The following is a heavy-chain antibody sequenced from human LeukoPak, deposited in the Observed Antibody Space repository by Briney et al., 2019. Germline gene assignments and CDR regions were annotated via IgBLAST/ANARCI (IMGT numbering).Heavy chain of an antibody. CDR2: IIPIFGTA. CDR1: GGTFSSYA. D-gene: IGHD2-2*01. J-gene: IGHJ6*03. Sequence: SVKVSCKASGGTFSSYAISWVRQAPGQGLEWMGGIIPIFGTANYAQKFQGRVTITADESTSTAYMELSSLRSEDTAVYYCARDLRWSYCSSTSCYGHPYYYMDVWGKGTTVTVSS. CDR3: ARDLRWSYCSSTSCYGHPYYYMDV. V-gene: IGHV1-69*13.